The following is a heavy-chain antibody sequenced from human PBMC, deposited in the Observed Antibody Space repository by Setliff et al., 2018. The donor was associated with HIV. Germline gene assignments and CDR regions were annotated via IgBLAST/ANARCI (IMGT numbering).Heavy chain of an antibody. D-gene: IGHD3-3*01. CDR2: INHSGST. J-gene: IGHJ4*02. CDR1: GGSFSGYY. V-gene: IGHV4-34*01. Sequence: PSETLSLTCAVYGGSFSGYYWSWIRQPPGKGLGWIGEINHSGSTNYNPSLKSRVTISVDTSKNQFSLKLSSVTAADTAVYYCARANAITIFGVVIRDYFDYWGQGTLVTVSS. CDR3: ARANAITIFGVVIRDYFDY.